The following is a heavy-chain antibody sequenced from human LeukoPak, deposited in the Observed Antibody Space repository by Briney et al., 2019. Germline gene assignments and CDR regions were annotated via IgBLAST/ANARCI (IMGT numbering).Heavy chain of an antibody. J-gene: IGHJ5*02. CDR1: GFTFSSYS. D-gene: IGHD3-10*01. Sequence: GGSLRLSCAASGFTFSSYSMNWVRQAPGKGLEWVSYISSSSATIYYADSVKGRFTISRDNAKNSLHLQMNSLGAEDTAVYYCASLYGSGPNWFDPWGQGTLVTVSS. CDR2: ISSSSATI. V-gene: IGHV3-48*01. CDR3: ASLYGSGPNWFDP.